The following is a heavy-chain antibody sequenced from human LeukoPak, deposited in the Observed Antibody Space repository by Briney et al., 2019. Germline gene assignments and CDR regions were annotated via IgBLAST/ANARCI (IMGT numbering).Heavy chain of an antibody. J-gene: IGHJ4*02. V-gene: IGHV3-48*04. CDR1: GFTFSSYS. CDR3: ARGLIREVAAAAFDY. D-gene: IGHD6-13*01. CDR2: ISSSSSTI. Sequence: GGSLRLSCAASGFTFSSYSMNWVRQAPGKGLEWVSYISSSSSTIYYADSVKGRFTISRDNAKNSLYLQMNSLRAEDTAVYYCARGLIREVAAAAFDYWGQGTLVTVSS.